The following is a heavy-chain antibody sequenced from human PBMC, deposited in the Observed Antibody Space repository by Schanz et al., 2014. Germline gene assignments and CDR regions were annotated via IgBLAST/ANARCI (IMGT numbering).Heavy chain of an antibody. D-gene: IGHD6-13*01. Sequence: EVQLLESGGGLVEPGGSLRLSCAASGFTFSTYAMAWVRQAPGKGLEWVSAISGGGGTTYYTDSVKGRFTISRDNAKNSVFLQMNSLRVEDTAVYFCVSQTGSPNYWGQGTLVTVSS. J-gene: IGHJ4*02. CDR2: ISGGGGTT. CDR1: GFTFSTYA. V-gene: IGHV3-23*01. CDR3: VSQTGSPNY.